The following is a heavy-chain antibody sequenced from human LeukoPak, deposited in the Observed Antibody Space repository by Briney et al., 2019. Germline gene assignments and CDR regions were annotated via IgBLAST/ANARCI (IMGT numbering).Heavy chain of an antibody. CDR3: ARDNGGSYYDY. CDR2: IYYSGST. D-gene: IGHD2-8*01. CDR1: GGSISSYY. J-gene: IGHJ4*02. V-gene: IGHV4-59*01. Sequence: SETLSLTCTVSGGSISSYYWSWIRQPPGKGLEWIAYIYYSGSTNYNPSLKSRVTISIDTSKNKFSLKLSSVTAADTAVYYCARDNGGSYYDYWGQGTLVTVSS.